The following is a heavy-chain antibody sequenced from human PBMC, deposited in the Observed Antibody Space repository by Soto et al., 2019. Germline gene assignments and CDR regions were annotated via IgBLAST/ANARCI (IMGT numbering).Heavy chain of an antibody. J-gene: IGHJ4*02. Sequence: GGSLRLSCAASGFTFSSYGMHWVRQAPGKGLEWVAVISYDGSNKYYADSVKGRFTISRDNSKNTLYLQMNSLRAEDTAVYYCAKSPSSSNYWGQGTLVTVSS. V-gene: IGHV3-30*18. CDR2: ISYDGSNK. CDR3: AKSPSSSNY. D-gene: IGHD6-13*01. CDR1: GFTFSSYG.